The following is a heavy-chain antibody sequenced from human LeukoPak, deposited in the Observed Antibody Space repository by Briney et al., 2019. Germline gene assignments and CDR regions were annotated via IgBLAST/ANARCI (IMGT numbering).Heavy chain of an antibody. CDR1: GGSISSGSYY. CDR2: IYTSGST. V-gene: IGHV4-61*02. CDR3: ARAGDGYDSWPYYMDV. D-gene: IGHD5-24*01. J-gene: IGHJ6*03. Sequence: SQTLSLTCTVSGGSISSGSYYWSWIRQPAGKGLEWIGRIYTSGSTNYNPSLKSRVTISVDTSKNQFSLKLSSVTAADTAVYYCARAGDGYDSWPYYMDVWGKGTTVTISS.